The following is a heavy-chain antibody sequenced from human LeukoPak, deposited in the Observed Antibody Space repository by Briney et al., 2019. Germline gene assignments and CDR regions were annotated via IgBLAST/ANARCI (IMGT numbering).Heavy chain of an antibody. V-gene: IGHV5-51*01. Sequence: GESLKISCKGSGYSFTSYWFAWVSQMPGKGLEWMGIIYPDDSDTTYSPSFQGQVTISADKSISTAYLQWSSLKASDTAMYYCARRCYGRKDFDQWGQGTLVTVSS. CDR2: IYPDDSDT. CDR3: ARRCYGRKDFDQ. D-gene: IGHD4-23*01. J-gene: IGHJ4*02. CDR1: GYSFTSYW.